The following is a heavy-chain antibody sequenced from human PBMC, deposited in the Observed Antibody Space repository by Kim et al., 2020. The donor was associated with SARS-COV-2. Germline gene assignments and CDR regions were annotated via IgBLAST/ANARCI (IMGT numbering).Heavy chain of an antibody. CDR3: AKDQFRSSVTTFDY. J-gene: IGHJ4*02. Sequence: GGSLRLSCAASGFTFSSYGMHWVRQAPGKGLEWVAVISYDGSNKYYADSVKGRFTISRDNSKNTLYLQMNSLRAEDTAVYYCAKDQFRSSVTTFDYWGQG. CDR2: ISYDGSNK. V-gene: IGHV3-30*18. D-gene: IGHD1-1*01. CDR1: GFTFSSYG.